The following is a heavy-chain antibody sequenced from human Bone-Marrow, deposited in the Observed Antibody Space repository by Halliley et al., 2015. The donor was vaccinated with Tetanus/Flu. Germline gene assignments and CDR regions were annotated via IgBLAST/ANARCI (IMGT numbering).Heavy chain of an antibody. CDR3: ARDGDHNWFDP. CDR1: GGSISSDY. Sequence: TLSLTCTVSGGSISSDYWSWIRLPPGKGLEWIGYIYNSGNTNYNPSLRTRVTISIDTSKNQFFLRLYSVTAADTAVYYCARDGDHNWFDPWGQGTLVTVSS. J-gene: IGHJ5*02. CDR2: IYNSGNT. V-gene: IGHV4-59*01. D-gene: IGHD3-3*01.